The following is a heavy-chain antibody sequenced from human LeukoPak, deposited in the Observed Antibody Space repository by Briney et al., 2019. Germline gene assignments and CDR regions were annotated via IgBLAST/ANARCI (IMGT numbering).Heavy chain of an antibody. D-gene: IGHD6-19*01. J-gene: IGHJ4*02. CDR1: GFSLSTSGMC. V-gene: IGHV2-70*01. CDR2: IDWDDDK. CDR3: ARLPPGYGSGWSFFDY. Sequence: ESGPTLVNPTQTLTLTCTFSGFSLSTSGMCVSXXXXXXXXXXXXXXXIDWDDDKYYSTSLKTRLTISKDTSKNQVVLTMTNMXXVDTATYYCARLPPGYGSGWSFFDYWGQGTLVTVPS.